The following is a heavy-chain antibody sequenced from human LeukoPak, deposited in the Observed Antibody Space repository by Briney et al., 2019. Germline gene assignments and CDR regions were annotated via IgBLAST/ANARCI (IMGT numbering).Heavy chain of an antibody. V-gene: IGHV1-46*01. J-gene: IGHJ4*02. CDR2: INPSGGRT. CDR1: GYTFTSYY. CDR3: VSSSTPPTYFDY. Sequence: ASVRASCKASGYTFTSYYMHWVRQAPGQGLEWMGIINPSGGRTSYAQKIQGRVTMTRDTSTSTVYMELSSLRSEDTAVYYCVSSSTPPTYFDYWGQGTLVTVSS. D-gene: IGHD6-6*01.